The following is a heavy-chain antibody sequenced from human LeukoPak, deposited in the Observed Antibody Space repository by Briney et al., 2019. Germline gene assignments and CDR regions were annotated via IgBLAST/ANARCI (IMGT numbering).Heavy chain of an antibody. CDR3: ARAERSSGWYEPAFDI. CDR2: ISYDGSNK. J-gene: IGHJ3*02. V-gene: IGHV3-30-3*01. Sequence: GGSLRLSCAASGFTFSSHAMHWVRQAPGKGLDWVAVISYDGSNKYYADSVKGRFTISRDNSKNTLYLQINSLRAEDTALYYCARAERSSGWYEPAFDIWGQGTMGTVS. CDR1: GFTFSSHA. D-gene: IGHD6-19*01.